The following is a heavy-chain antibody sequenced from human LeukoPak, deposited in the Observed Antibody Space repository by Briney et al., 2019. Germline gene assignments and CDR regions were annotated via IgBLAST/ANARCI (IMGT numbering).Heavy chain of an antibody. J-gene: IGHJ4*02. CDR3: XXXXGYDSSALLDFDY. CDR1: GFTFSSYS. Sequence: GGSLRLSCAASGFTFSSYSMNWVRQAPGKGLEWVSSISSSSSYIYYADSVKGRFTISRDNAKNSLYLQMNSLRAEDTAVYYCXXXXGYDSSALLDFDYWGQGTLVTVSS. V-gene: IGHV3-21*01. D-gene: IGHD3-22*01. CDR2: ISSSSSYI.